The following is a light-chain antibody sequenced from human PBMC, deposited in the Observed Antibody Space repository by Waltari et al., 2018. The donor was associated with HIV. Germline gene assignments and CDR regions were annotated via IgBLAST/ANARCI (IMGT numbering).Light chain of an antibody. J-gene: IGLJ3*02. CDR1: ASSKLY. CDR2: KDI. V-gene: IGLV3-25*03. Sequence: SYGLTQPPSVSVSPGQTAKITCSGGASSKLYAYWYQQKPGQAPVLFIYKDIERPSGIPERFSGSRSGTTVTLTISGVQEEDEADYYCQSTDSSGISWVFGGGTKVTVL. CDR3: QSTDSSGISWV.